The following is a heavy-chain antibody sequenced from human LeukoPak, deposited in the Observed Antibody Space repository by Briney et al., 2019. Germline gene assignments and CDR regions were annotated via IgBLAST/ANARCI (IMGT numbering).Heavy chain of an antibody. Sequence: GASVKVSCKASGYTFTSYYMHWVRQAPGQGLEWMGIINPSGGSTSYAQKFQGRVTMTRDTSTSTVYMELSSLRSEDTAVYYCARENVELLWFGESSRWFDPWGQGTLVTVSS. CDR1: GYTFTSYY. D-gene: IGHD3-10*01. CDR2: INPSGGST. J-gene: IGHJ5*02. CDR3: ARENVELLWFGESSRWFDP. V-gene: IGHV1-46*01.